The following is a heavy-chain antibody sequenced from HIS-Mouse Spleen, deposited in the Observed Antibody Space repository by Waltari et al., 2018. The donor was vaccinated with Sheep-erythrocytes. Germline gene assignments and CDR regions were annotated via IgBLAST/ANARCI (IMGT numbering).Heavy chain of an antibody. CDR1: GFTFSSYS. CDR3: ARVASGATFDY. CDR2: ISSSSIYI. Sequence: SCAASGFTFSSYSMNWVRQAPGKGVEWVSSISSSSIYIYYADSVKGRFTISRDKAKNSLYLQLNSLRAEDTAGYYCARVASGATFDYWGQGTLVTVSS. D-gene: IGHD1-26*01. J-gene: IGHJ4*02. V-gene: IGHV3-21*01.